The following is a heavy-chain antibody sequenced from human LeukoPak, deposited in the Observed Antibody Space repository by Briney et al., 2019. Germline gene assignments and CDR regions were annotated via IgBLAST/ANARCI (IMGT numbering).Heavy chain of an antibody. CDR1: GGSINSYY. Sequence: SETLSLTCTVSGGSINSYYWSWIRQPPGKGLEWIGHIYYSGSTNYNPSLKSRVTISVDTSKNQFSLKLSSVTAADTAVYYCAGGPWGSGYYFDYWGQGTLVTVSS. D-gene: IGHD3-22*01. V-gene: IGHV4-59*01. J-gene: IGHJ4*02. CDR2: IYYSGST. CDR3: AGGPWGSGYYFDY.